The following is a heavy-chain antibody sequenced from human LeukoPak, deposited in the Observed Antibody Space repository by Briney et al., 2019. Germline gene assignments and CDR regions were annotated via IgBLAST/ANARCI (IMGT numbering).Heavy chain of an antibody. J-gene: IGHJ3*01. CDR1: GFTLSSHA. V-gene: IGHV3-30-3*01. CDR3: VRGATVAATSDL. D-gene: IGHD6-19*01. CDR2: ISYDGTNK. Sequence: GRSLRLSCVASGFTLSSHAMHWVRQAPGKGLEWVAVISYDGTNKYYGDSVMGRFTISRDRSKNTLYLEMNSLRGEDTAVYYCVRGATVAATSDLWGQGTVVTVSS.